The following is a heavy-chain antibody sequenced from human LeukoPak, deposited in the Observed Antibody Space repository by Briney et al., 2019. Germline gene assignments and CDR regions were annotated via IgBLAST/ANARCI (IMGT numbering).Heavy chain of an antibody. D-gene: IGHD6-13*01. CDR2: IYYSGST. CDR3: ARHANRYSSSWHDY. J-gene: IGHJ4*02. CDR1: GGSISSYY. V-gene: IGHV4-59*08. Sequence: PSETLSLTCTVSGGSISSYYWNWIRQSPESGLEWIGYIYYSGSTNYNPSLKSRVTMSVDTSKNQFSLKLSSVTAADTAVYYCARHANRYSSSWHDYWRQGTLVTVS.